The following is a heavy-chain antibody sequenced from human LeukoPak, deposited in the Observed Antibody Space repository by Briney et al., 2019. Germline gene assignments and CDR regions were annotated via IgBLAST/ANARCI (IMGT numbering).Heavy chain of an antibody. CDR1: GYTFTGYY. V-gene: IGHV1-18*04. J-gene: IGHJ4*02. CDR3: ARDGTSTDDY. CDR2: ISGHNDNP. D-gene: IGHD2-2*01. Sequence: ASVKVSCKASGYTFTGYYMHWVRQAPGQGLEWMGWISGHNDNPNYGQKFQGRFTVTTDSSTSTAYMELRNLRFDDTAVYYCARDGTSTDDYWGQGTLVTVSS.